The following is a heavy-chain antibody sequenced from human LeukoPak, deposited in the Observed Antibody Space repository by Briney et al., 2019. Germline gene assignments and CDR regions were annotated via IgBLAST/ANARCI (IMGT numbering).Heavy chain of an antibody. CDR1: GGSISSDSYY. D-gene: IGHD4-17*01. CDR2: IDTSGST. CDR3: ARSNGDYTILGY. V-gene: IGHV4-61*02. Sequence: KPSETLSLTCTVSGGSISSDSYYWTWIRQPAGKGLEWIGRIDTSGSTNYNPSLKSRLTISLDTSKNQFSLKLNSVTAADTAVYYCARSNGDYTILGYWGQGTLVTVSS. J-gene: IGHJ4*02.